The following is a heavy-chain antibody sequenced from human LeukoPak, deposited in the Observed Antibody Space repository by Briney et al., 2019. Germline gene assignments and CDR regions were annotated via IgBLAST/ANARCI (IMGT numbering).Heavy chain of an antibody. CDR1: GYSFTSYW. Sequence: GETLKISCKGSGYSFTSYWIGWVRQMPGKGLEWMGIIYPGDSDTRYSPSFQGQVTITADKSISTAYLQWSSLKASDTAMYYCARRSLHGYGTFDYWGQGTLVTVSS. J-gene: IGHJ4*02. CDR2: IYPGDSDT. D-gene: IGHD5-12*01. V-gene: IGHV5-51*01. CDR3: ARRSLHGYGTFDY.